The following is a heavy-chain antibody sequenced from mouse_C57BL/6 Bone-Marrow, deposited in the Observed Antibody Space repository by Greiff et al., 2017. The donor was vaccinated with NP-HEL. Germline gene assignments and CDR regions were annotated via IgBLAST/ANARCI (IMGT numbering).Heavy chain of an antibody. CDR3: VSRDYYGSSYYAMDY. CDR1: GFSFNTYA. Sequence: EVHLVESGGGLVQPKGSLKLSCAASGFSFNTYAMNWVRQAPGKGLEWVARIRSKSNNYATYYADSVKDRFTISRDDSESMLYLQMNNLKTEDTAMYYCVSRDYYGSSYYAMDYWGQGTSVTVSS. V-gene: IGHV10-1*01. J-gene: IGHJ4*01. D-gene: IGHD1-1*01. CDR2: IRSKSNNYAT.